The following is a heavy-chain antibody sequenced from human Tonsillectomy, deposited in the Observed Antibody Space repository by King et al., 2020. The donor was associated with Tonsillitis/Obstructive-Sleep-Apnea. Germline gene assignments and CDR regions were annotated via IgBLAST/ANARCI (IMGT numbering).Heavy chain of an antibody. CDR3: ARIRGYCTNVVCPHYGDSTVGYYYYYMDV. Sequence: TLKESGPALVKPTQTLTLTCTFSGFSLSTSGMCVSWIRHPPGKALEGLARIDLDDDKYYRTALKTRLTISKDTSKNTVVLTMTNMDPVDTATYYCARIRGYCTNVVCPHYGDSTVGYYYYYMDVWGKGTTVTVSS. J-gene: IGHJ6*03. CDR2: IDLDDDK. D-gene: IGHD2-8*01. V-gene: IGHV2-70*11. CDR1: GFSLSTSGMC.